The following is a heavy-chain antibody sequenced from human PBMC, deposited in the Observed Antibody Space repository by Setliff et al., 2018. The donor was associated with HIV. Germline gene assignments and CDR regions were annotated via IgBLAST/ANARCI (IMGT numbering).Heavy chain of an antibody. CDR1: GGPISSMTDY. J-gene: IGHJ4*02. CDR2: MYHSGGT. Sequence: SETLSLTCSVSGGPISSMTDYWGWIRQPPGKGLEWVGSMYHSGGTDYNPSLRSRVSISVDTSTNQFSLSLASVTAADTAVYYCTRRFEKWLAFDYWGQGTLVTVSS. CDR3: TRRFEKWLAFDY. V-gene: IGHV4-39*01. D-gene: IGHD6-19*01.